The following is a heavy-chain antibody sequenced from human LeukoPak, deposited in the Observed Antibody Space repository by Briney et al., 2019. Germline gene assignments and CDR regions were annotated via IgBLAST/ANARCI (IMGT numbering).Heavy chain of an antibody. CDR2: ISSSSSYI. D-gene: IGHD3-3*01. V-gene: IGHV3-21*04. CDR1: GFTFSSYS. J-gene: IGHJ4*02. Sequence: GGSLRLSCAASGFTFSSYSMNWVRQAPGKGLEWVSSISSSSSYIYYADSVKGRFTISRDNAKNSLYLQMNSLRAEDTALYHCARDDFWSGYSSYWGQGTLVTVSS. CDR3: ARDDFWSGYSSY.